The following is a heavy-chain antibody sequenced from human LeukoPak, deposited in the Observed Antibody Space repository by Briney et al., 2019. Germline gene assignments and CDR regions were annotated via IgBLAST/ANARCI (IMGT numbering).Heavy chain of an antibody. V-gene: IGHV1-2*02. D-gene: IGHD2-15*01. CDR3: ARRFCSGGSCIPDF. CDR2: INPKTGGT. Sequence: ASVKVSCKTSGYTFTDYNVYWVRQAPEQGLEWMGWINPKTGGTIYAQRFQGRVTMTKDTSITTAYMELRSLRFDDTAVYYCARRFCSGGSCIPDFWGQGTLITVSS. J-gene: IGHJ4*02. CDR1: GYTFTDYN.